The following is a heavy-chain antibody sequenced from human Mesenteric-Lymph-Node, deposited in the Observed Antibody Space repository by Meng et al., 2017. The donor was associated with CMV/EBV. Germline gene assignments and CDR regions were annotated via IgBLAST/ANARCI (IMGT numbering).Heavy chain of an antibody. V-gene: IGHV3-30*02. CDR2: IWGDGRDE. CDR3: ALGGIIGTSFDY. D-gene: IGHD1-20*01. CDR1: GFTFTTTG. J-gene: IGHJ4*02. Sequence: GGSLRLSCLASGFTFTTTGIHWVRQVPGKGLEWVAFIWGDGRDEYNADSVKGRFTISRDNSKNAVYLQMNSLRVEDTAVYYCALGGIIGTSFDYWGQGTLVTVSS.